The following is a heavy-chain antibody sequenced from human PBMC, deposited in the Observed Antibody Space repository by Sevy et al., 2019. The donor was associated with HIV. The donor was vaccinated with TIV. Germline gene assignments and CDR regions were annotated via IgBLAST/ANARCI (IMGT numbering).Heavy chain of an antibody. D-gene: IGHD3-3*01. CDR1: GFPFINYW. Sequence: GGSLRLSCAASGFPFINYWMQWVRQSPEKGLVWVSRISTDGRTTGYADSVKGRFTISRDNSKNTLYLQINSLRVEDTAVYYWARGGDFWTGYSNDAFYLWGQGTMVTVSS. J-gene: IGHJ3*01. CDR3: ARGGDFWTGYSNDAFYL. CDR2: ISTDGRTT. V-gene: IGHV3-74*01.